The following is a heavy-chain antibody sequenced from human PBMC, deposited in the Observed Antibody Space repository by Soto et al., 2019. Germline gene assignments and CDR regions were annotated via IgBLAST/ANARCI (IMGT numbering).Heavy chain of an antibody. CDR1: GGSISNLDYF. J-gene: IGHJ5*01. CDR2: IYKRATT. V-gene: IGHV4-30-4*01. CDR3: ARGRYCLTGRCFPNWFDS. D-gene: IGHD7-27*01. Sequence: SETLSLTCSVSGGSISNLDYFWAWIRQPPGQALEYIGYIYKRATTYYNPSFESRVAISVDTSKSQFSLNVTSVTAADTAVYFCARGRYCLTGRCFPNWFDSWGQGALVTVSS.